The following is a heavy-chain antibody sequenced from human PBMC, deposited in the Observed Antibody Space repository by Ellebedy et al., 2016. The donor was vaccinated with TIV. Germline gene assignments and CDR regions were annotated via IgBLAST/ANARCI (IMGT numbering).Heavy chain of an antibody. J-gene: IGHJ4*02. V-gene: IGHV3-7*01. CDR3: ARDISRRSWFDY. D-gene: IGHD6-13*01. CDR1: GFTFSSYW. CDR2: IKQDGSEK. Sequence: GESLKISXAASGFTFSSYWMSWVRQAPGKGLEWVANIKQDGSEKYYVDSVKGRFTISRDNAKNSLYLQMNSLRAEDTAVYYCARDISRRSWFDYWGQGTLVTVSS.